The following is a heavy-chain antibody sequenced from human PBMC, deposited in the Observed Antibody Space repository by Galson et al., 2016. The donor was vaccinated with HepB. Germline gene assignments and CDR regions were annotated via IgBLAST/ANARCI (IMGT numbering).Heavy chain of an antibody. Sequence: SLRLSCAASGFTFSSYAMHWFRQAPGKGLEWVAVIWYDGSNRYYADAVKGRFTISRDNSKNTLYLQMNSLRAEDTAVYYCSRKGDSRWYDGAFDIWGQGTMVTVSS. D-gene: IGHD3-22*01. J-gene: IGHJ3*02. CDR1: GFTFSSYA. CDR2: IWYDGSNR. CDR3: SRKGDSRWYDGAFDI. V-gene: IGHV3-33*01.